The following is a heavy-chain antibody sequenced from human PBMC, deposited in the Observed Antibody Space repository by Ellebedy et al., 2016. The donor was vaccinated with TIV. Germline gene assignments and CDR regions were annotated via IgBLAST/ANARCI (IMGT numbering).Heavy chain of an antibody. CDR3: ARERSRGSGSYYLDY. CDR1: GYTFTSYY. D-gene: IGHD3-10*01. CDR2: INPSGGST. Sequence: ASVKVSXKASGYTFTSYYMHWVRQAPGQGLEWMGIINPSGGSTSYAQKFQGRVTMTRDTSTSTVYMELSSLRSEDTAVYYCARERSRGSGSYYLDYWGQGTLVTVSS. J-gene: IGHJ4*02. V-gene: IGHV1-46*01.